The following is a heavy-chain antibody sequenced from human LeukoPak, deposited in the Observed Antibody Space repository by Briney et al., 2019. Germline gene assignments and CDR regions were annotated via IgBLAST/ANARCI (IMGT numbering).Heavy chain of an antibody. Sequence: KSSETLSLTCTVSGGSISSYYWSWIRQPAGKGLEWIGRIYTSGSTNYNPSLKSRVTMSVDTSKNLFSLQLSSVTAADTAVYYCARGGTRVTRGYYGYWGPVILVTV. D-gene: IGHD4-17*01. V-gene: IGHV4-4*07. J-gene: IGHJ4*02. CDR3: ARGGTRVTRGYYGY. CDR1: GGSISSYY. CDR2: IYTSGST.